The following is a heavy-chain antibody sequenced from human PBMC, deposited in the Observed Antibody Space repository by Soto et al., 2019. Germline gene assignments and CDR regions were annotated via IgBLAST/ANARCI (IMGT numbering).Heavy chain of an antibody. Sequence: QITLKESGPTLVKPTQTLTLTCTFSGFSLSTSGVGVGWIRQPPGKALEWLALIYWDDDKRYSPSLKSRLTITKDTSKNQVVLTMTNMDPVDTATYYCAQTQPAAFTYGMDVWGQGTTVTVSS. CDR2: IYWDDDK. J-gene: IGHJ6*02. CDR3: AQTQPAAFTYGMDV. CDR1: GFSLSTSGVG. V-gene: IGHV2-5*02. D-gene: IGHD2-2*01.